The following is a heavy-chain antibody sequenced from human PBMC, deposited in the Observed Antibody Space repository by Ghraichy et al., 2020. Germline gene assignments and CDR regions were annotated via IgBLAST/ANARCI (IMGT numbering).Heavy chain of an antibody. V-gene: IGHV4-59*08. CDR2: IYYSGST. Sequence: SETLSLTCTVSGGSISSYYWSWIRQPPGKGLEWIGYIYYSGSTNYNPSLKSRVTISVDTSKNQFSLKLSSVTAADTAVYYCARHDPLASLAVGPADYWGQGTLVTVSS. CDR3: ARHDPLASLAVGPADY. CDR1: GGSISSYY. D-gene: IGHD6-19*01. J-gene: IGHJ4*02.